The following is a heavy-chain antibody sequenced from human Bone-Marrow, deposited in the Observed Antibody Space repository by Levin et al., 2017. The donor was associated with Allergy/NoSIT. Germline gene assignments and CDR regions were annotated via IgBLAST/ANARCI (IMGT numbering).Heavy chain of an antibody. Sequence: PGGSLRLSCAASGFTFNNAWMSWVRQAPGKGLEWVGRIKSKTDGGTADYAAPVKGRFTIPRDDSKTTLYRQMNSLKTEDTAVYYCTTGVRLASVTTSLDYWGQGTLVSVSS. CDR3: TTGVRLASVTTSLDY. CDR1: GFTFNNAW. J-gene: IGHJ4*02. V-gene: IGHV3-15*01. CDR2: IKSKTDGGTA. D-gene: IGHD4-17*01.